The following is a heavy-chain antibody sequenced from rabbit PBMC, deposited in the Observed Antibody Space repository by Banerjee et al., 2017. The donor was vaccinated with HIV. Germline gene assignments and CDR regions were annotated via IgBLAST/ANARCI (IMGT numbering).Heavy chain of an antibody. D-gene: IGHD2-1*01. Sequence: QSLEESGGDLVKPGASLALTCIASGFDFSSYYYMCWVRQAPGKGLEWIACIYSGSGRTYYASWAKGRFSISRSTSLNTVTLQMTSLTAADTATYFCARDPSVDDYGDRNLWGPGTLVTVS. CDR2: IYSGSGRT. CDR3: ARDPSVDDYGDRNL. CDR1: GFDFSSYYY. V-gene: IGHV1S43*01. J-gene: IGHJ4*01.